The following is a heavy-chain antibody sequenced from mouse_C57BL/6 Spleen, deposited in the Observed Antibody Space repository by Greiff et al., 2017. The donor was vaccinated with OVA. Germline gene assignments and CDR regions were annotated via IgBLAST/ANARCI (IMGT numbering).Heavy chain of an antibody. CDR2: IRSGSSTI. J-gene: IGHJ2*01. V-gene: IGHV5-17*01. D-gene: IGHD1-1*01. Sequence: EVKLMESGGGLVKPGGSLKLSCAASGFTFSDYGMHWVRQAPEKGLEWVAYIRSGSSTIYYADTVKGRFTISRDNAKNTLFLQMTSLRSEDTAMYYCAREGYYGSRVYFDYWGQGTTLTVSS. CDR1: GFTFSDYG. CDR3: AREGYYGSRVYFDY.